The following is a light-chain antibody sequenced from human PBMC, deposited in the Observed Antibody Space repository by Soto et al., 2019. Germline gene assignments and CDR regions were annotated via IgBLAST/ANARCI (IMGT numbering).Light chain of an antibody. V-gene: IGKV3-11*01. CDR2: DGS. Sequence: EIVMTQSPGTRSVSPGERANLPSTVSHFIDRFLAWCHQRPGRAPRLLMHDGSNRATGIPARFSGSGSWTDFTLTISSLAPEDFAVYYCHQRQYWPPITFGQGTRLEIK. CDR3: HQRQYWPPIT. J-gene: IGKJ5*01. CDR1: HFIDRF.